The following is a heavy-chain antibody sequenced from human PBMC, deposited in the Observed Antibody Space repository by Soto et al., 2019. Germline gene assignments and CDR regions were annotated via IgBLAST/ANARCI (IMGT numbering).Heavy chain of an antibody. CDR2: ISGSGGST. Sequence: GGSLRLSCAASGFTFSSYAMSWVRQAPGKGLEWVSAISGSGGSTYYADSVKGRFTISRDNSKNTLYLQMNSLRAEDTAVYYCPKHPLYSSGYYHTFLYDFDYWGQGTLVTVSS. CDR1: GFTFSSYA. D-gene: IGHD3-22*01. J-gene: IGHJ4*02. CDR3: PKHPLYSSGYYHTFLYDFDY. V-gene: IGHV3-23*01.